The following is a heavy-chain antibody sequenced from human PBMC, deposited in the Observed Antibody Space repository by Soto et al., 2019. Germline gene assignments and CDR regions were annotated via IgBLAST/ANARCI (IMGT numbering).Heavy chain of an antibody. CDR3: ARAKGGSFFDH. D-gene: IGHD6-13*01. V-gene: IGHV4-31*03. CDR1: GGSINSGGYF. J-gene: IGHJ4*02. CDR2: MYNSGTT. Sequence: SESLSLTCTVSGGSINSGGYFWTWARQHAGRGREWIGYMYNSGTTYYTSSLKSRVNISEDTSKNQSSLRLSAVTGADAAVYYCARAKGGSFFDHWGQGTLVTVSS.